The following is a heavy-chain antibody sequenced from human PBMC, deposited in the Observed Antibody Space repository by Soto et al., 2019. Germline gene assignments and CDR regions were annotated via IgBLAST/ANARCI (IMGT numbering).Heavy chain of an antibody. D-gene: IGHD6-19*01. CDR2: ISSSGDIT. Sequence: EVQLLESGGGLVQPGGSLRLSCAASGFTFRSYAMSWVRQAPGKGPEGVSGISSSGDITYHADSVKGRFTISRDSSKSTLYLQMNSLRPEDTAGYYCAKVGGGWRVYWGQGTLVTVSS. J-gene: IGHJ4*02. CDR3: AKVGGGWRVY. V-gene: IGHV3-23*01. CDR1: GFTFRSYA.